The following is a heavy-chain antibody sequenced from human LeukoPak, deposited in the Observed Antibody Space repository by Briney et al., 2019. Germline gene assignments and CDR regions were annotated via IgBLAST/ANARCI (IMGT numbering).Heavy chain of an antibody. CDR1: GFTVSSNY. J-gene: IGHJ4*02. V-gene: IGHV3-66*01. CDR3: ARDHDDYVWGSYRLY. Sequence: GGSLRPSCAASGFTVSSNYMSWVRQAPGKGLEWVSVIYSGGSTYYADSVKGRFTISRDNSKNTLYLQMNSLRAEDTAVYYCARDHDDYVWGSYRLYWGQGTLVTVSS. D-gene: IGHD3-16*02. CDR2: IYSGGST.